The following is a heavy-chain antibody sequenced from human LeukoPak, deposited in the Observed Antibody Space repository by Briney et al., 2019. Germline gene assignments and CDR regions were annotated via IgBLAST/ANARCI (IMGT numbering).Heavy chain of an antibody. Sequence: ASVKVSCKASGYTFTGYYMHWVRQAPGQGLEWMGWINPNSGGTNYAQKFQGRVTMTRDTSISTAYMELSRLRSDDTAVYYCAKGPNTMIVVVTARGYYYMDVWGKGTTVTISS. J-gene: IGHJ6*03. CDR2: INPNSGGT. D-gene: IGHD3-22*01. CDR3: AKGPNTMIVVVTARGYYYMDV. V-gene: IGHV1-2*02. CDR1: GYTFTGYY.